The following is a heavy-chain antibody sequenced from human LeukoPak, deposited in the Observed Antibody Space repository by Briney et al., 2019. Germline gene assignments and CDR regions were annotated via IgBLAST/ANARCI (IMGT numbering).Heavy chain of an antibody. J-gene: IGHJ4*02. CDR2: INHSGST. D-gene: IGHD2-15*01. CDR3: ARVVVAADY. V-gene: IGHV4-34*01. Sequence: SETLSLTCAVYGGSFSGYYWSWIRQPPGKGLEWIGEINHSGSTNYNPSLKSRVTISVGTSKNQFSLKLSSVTAADTAVYYCARVVVAADYWGQGTLVTVSS. CDR1: GGSFSGYY.